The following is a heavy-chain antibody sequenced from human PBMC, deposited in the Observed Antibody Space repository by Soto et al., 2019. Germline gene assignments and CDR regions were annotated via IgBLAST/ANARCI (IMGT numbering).Heavy chain of an antibody. CDR3: ARAVPIFGVVSPRLNYYYYMDV. CDR2: ISAYNGNT. D-gene: IGHD3-3*02. CDR1: GYTFTSYG. Sequence: ASVKVSCKASGYTFTSYGISWVRQAPGQGLEWMGWISAYNGNTKYAQKLQGRVTMTTDTSTSTAYMELRSLRSDDTAVYYCARAVPIFGVVSPRLNYYYYMDVWGKGTTVTVSS. V-gene: IGHV1-18*01. J-gene: IGHJ6*03.